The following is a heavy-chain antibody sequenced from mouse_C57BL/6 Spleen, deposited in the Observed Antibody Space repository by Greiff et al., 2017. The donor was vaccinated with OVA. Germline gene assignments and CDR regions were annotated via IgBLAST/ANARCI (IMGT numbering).Heavy chain of an antibody. CDR2: IDPSDSYT. J-gene: IGHJ2*01. D-gene: IGHD3-1*01. CDR3: ARPSTAPYFDY. Sequence: QVQLQQPGAELVMPGASVKLSCKASGYTFTSYWMHWVKQRPGQGLEWIGEIDPSDSYTNYNQKFKGKSTLTVDKSSSTAYMQLSSLTSEDSAVYYCARPSTAPYFDYWGQGTTLTVSS. V-gene: IGHV1-69*01. CDR1: GYTFTSYW.